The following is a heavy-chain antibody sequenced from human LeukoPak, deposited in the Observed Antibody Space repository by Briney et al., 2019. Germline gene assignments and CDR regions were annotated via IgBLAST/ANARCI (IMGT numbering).Heavy chain of an antibody. CDR2: ISGSGGST. CDR3: AKRIQSAMAMGY. CDR1: GFTFSNYA. Sequence: PGGSLRLSCAASGFTFSNYAMRWVRQAPGKGLEWVSGISGSGGSTYYADSVKGRFTISRDNSKNTMHLQMNSLRAEDTAVYYCAKRIQSAMAMGYWGQGTLVTVSS. D-gene: IGHD5-18*01. V-gene: IGHV3-23*01. J-gene: IGHJ4*02.